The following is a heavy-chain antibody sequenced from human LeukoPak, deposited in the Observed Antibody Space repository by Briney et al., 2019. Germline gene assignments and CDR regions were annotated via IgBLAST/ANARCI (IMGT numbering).Heavy chain of an antibody. Sequence: ASVKVSCKASGYTFTDYYMLWVRQAPGQGLEWMGWVNPLSGGTNYAQKFQGRVTMTRDASISTGYMELRSLRYDDTAIYYCVRDGYNWDKGFDPWGQGTLVTVSS. J-gene: IGHJ5*02. CDR3: VRDGYNWDKGFDP. D-gene: IGHD1-1*01. CDR1: GYTFTDYY. CDR2: VNPLSGGT. V-gene: IGHV1-2*02.